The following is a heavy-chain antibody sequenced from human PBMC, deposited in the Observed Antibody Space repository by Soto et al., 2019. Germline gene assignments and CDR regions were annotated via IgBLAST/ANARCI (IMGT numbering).Heavy chain of an antibody. J-gene: IGHJ4*02. CDR2: IYTTGST. Sequence: QVQLQESGPGLVKPPETLSLTCTVSGGSMSNYYWSWIRQPAGKGLEWIGRIYTTGSTHYNPSLTSRVTLSIDMSKNQFSLKLNSVTAAVTTVYYCARELPSIYEILTGHFDHWGQGTLVTVSS. V-gene: IGHV4-4*07. CDR3: ARELPSIYEILTGHFDH. CDR1: GGSMSNYY. D-gene: IGHD3-9*01.